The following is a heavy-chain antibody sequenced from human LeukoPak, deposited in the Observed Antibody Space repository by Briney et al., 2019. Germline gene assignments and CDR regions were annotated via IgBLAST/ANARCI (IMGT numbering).Heavy chain of an antibody. CDR2: ITWDAGST. Sequence: GGSLRLSCAASGFTFDDYTMHWVRQAPGKGLEWVSLITWDAGSTYYADSVKGRFTISRGNSKNSLYLQMNSLRTEDTALYYCGRGYSGYDYYFDYWGQGTLVTVSS. D-gene: IGHD5-12*01. CDR3: GRGYSGYDYYFDY. V-gene: IGHV3-43*01. J-gene: IGHJ4*02. CDR1: GFTFDDYT.